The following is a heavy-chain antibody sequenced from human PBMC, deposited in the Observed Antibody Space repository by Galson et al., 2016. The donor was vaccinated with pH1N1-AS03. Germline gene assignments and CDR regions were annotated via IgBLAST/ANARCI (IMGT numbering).Heavy chain of an antibody. D-gene: IGHD5-18*01. Sequence: SLRLSCAASGFTFRTFSIYGVRQAPGKGLEYVSGISDNGINTYYADPVKARFTISRDKSKNTVYLQMSSLRTEDTAVYYCIKEGNRLQSRRSDAFDIWGRGTMVTVSS. CDR1: GFTFRTFS. CDR3: IKEGNRLQSRRSDAFDI. J-gene: IGHJ3*02. CDR2: ISDNGINT. V-gene: IGHV3-64D*06.